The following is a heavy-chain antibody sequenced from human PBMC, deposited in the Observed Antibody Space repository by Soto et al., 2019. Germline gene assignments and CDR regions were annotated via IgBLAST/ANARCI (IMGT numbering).Heavy chain of an antibody. Sequence: PSETLSLTCTVSGGSISRSSYYWGWIRQPPGKGLEWIGSIYYSGSTYYNPSLKSRVTISVDTSKNQFSLKLSSVTAADTAVYYCARKTVVASDDAFDIWGQGTMVTVSS. D-gene: IGHD5-12*01. V-gene: IGHV4-39*01. CDR3: ARKTVVASDDAFDI. CDR2: IYYSGST. J-gene: IGHJ3*02. CDR1: GGSISRSSYY.